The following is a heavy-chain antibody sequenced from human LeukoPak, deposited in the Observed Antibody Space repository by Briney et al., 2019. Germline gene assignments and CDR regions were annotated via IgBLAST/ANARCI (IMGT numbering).Heavy chain of an antibody. CDR3: ARDLGALDYGDYIGAFDI. Sequence: GGSLRLSCAASGFTFSSYVMHWVRQAPGKGLEWVAIISYDGSNEYYADSVKGRFTISRDNAKNSLYLQMNSLRAEDTAVYYCARDLGALDYGDYIGAFDIWGQGTMVTVSS. J-gene: IGHJ3*02. D-gene: IGHD4-17*01. V-gene: IGHV3-30*04. CDR2: ISYDGSNE. CDR1: GFTFSSYV.